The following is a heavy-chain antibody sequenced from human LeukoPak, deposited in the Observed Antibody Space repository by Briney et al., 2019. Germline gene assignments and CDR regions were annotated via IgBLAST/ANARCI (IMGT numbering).Heavy chain of an antibody. D-gene: IGHD3-10*01. CDR3: ARKVAHTYYYGSGRTSGAFDI. CDR1: GGSISSGGYY. V-gene: IGHV4-31*03. Sequence: PSQTLSLTCTVSGGSISSGGYYWSWIRQHPGKGLEWIGYIYYSGSTYYNPSLKSRVTISVDTSKNQFSLKLSSVTAADTAVYYCARKVAHTYYYGSGRTSGAFDIWGQGTMVTVSS. CDR2: IYYSGST. J-gene: IGHJ3*02.